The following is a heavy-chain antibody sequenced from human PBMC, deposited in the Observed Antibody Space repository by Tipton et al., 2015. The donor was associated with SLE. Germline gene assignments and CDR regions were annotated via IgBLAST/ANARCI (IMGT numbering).Heavy chain of an antibody. V-gene: IGHV4-59*08. Sequence: TLSLTCTVSGGSISSYYWSWIRQPPGKGLEWIGYIYYSGSTNYNPSLKSRVTISVDTSMNQFSLKLSSVTAADTAVYYCARPIPNDSSGYGAFDVWGQGTMVTVSS. CDR1: GGSISSYY. J-gene: IGHJ3*01. CDR2: IYYSGST. D-gene: IGHD3-22*01. CDR3: ARPIPNDSSGYGAFDV.